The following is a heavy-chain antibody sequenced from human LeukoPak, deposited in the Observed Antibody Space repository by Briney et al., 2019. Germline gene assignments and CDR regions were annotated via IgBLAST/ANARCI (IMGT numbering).Heavy chain of an antibody. V-gene: IGHV3-23*01. CDR1: GFTFSSYA. Sequence: GGSLRLSCAASGFTFSSYAMSWVRQAPGKGLEWVSAISGSGGSTYYADSVKGRFTISRGNSKNTLYLQMNSLRAEDTAVYYCAKDKGYCSGGSCWNYFDYWGQGTLVTVSS. J-gene: IGHJ4*02. CDR2: ISGSGGST. CDR3: AKDKGYCSGGSCWNYFDY. D-gene: IGHD2-15*01.